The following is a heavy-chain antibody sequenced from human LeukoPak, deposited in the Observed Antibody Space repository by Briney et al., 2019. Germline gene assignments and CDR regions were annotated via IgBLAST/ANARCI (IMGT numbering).Heavy chain of an antibody. D-gene: IGHD6-6*01. V-gene: IGHV1-69*13. J-gene: IGHJ4*02. CDR2: IIPIFGTA. CDR1: GGTFSSYA. CDR3: ASYSSSRGHFDY. Sequence: ASVKVSCKASGGTFSSYAISWVRQAPGQGLEWMGGIIPIFGTANYAQKFQGRVTITADESTSTAYMELSSLRSEDTAVYYCASYSSSRGHFDYWGQGALVTVSS.